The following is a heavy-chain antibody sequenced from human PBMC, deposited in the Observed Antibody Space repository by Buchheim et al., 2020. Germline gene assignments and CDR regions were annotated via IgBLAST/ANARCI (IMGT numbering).Heavy chain of an antibody. V-gene: IGHV3-66*01. Sequence: EVQLVESGGGLVQPGGSLRLSCAVSGFTVSSDSMSWVRQAPGKGLEWVSAIYGGGTTYYTASVKVRFNISRDSSKNTLYLQMNRLRVEDTAMYYCARRQPSGSWFDPWGQGTL. CDR2: IYGGGTT. CDR1: GFTVSSDS. D-gene: IGHD3-22*01. CDR3: ARRQPSGSWFDP. J-gene: IGHJ5*02.